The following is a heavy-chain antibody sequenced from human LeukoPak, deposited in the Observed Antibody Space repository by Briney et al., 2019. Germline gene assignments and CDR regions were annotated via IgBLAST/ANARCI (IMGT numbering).Heavy chain of an antibody. Sequence: GGSLRLSCAASGFTFSSYAMSWVRQAPGKGLEWVSAISGSGGSTYYADSVKGRFTISRGNSKNTLYLQMNSLRAEDTAVYYCAKVRRYYDSSGYHSLVDAFDIWGQGTMVTVSS. CDR2: ISGSGGST. J-gene: IGHJ3*02. D-gene: IGHD3-22*01. V-gene: IGHV3-23*01. CDR1: GFTFSSYA. CDR3: AKVRRYYDSSGYHSLVDAFDI.